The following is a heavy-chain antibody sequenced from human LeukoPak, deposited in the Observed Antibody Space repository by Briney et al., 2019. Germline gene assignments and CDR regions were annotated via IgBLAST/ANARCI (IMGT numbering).Heavy chain of an antibody. J-gene: IGHJ4*02. Sequence: PGGSLRLSCATSEITFSSYVMRWVRQAPGKGREWVSTISGGGLSTHYADSVKGRFTISRDNSENTLYLQMTSLKAEDTAVYYCAKDQGDRVGSSVSWGQATLVTVSS. V-gene: IGHV3-23*01. CDR3: AKDQGDRVGSSVS. CDR2: ISGGGLST. CDR1: EITFSSYV. D-gene: IGHD2-2*01.